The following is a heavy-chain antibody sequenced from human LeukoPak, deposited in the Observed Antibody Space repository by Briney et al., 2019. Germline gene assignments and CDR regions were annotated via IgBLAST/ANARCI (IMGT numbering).Heavy chain of an antibody. CDR3: TTAPCSTGTCHPDEAFDI. J-gene: IGHJ3*02. Sequence: GGSLRLSCAASGFNFTNAWMTWVRQAPGTGLEWVGRIKTKSDGETIGYAETVKGRFTISREDSKNTLYLQMNSLKSEDTAMYYCTTAPCSTGTCHPDEAFDIWGQGTMVTVSS. V-gene: IGHV3-15*05. CDR1: GFNFTNAW. D-gene: IGHD2-15*01. CDR2: IKTKSDGETI.